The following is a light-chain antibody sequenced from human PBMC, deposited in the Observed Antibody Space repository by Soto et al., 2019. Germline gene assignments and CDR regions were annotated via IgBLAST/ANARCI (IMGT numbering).Light chain of an antibody. CDR3: SSCTLNITRV. Sequence: QSALTQPASVSGSPGQTITISCAGTTSDIGSYNFVSWYQQHPGTAPKLIIYEVTNRPLGISSRFSGSRSGNTASLTISGLRTEDEAHYYCSSCTLNITRVFGGGTKPTVL. CDR2: EVT. V-gene: IGLV2-14*03. CDR1: TSDIGSYNF. J-gene: IGLJ3*02.